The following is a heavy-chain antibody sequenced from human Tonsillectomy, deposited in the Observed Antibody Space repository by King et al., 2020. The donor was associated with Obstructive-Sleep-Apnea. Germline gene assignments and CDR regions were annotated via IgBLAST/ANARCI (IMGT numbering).Heavy chain of an antibody. D-gene: IGHD6-19*01. J-gene: IGHJ4*02. Sequence: VQLVESGGGLVQPGRSLRLSCVASGFTFDDYAMHWVRQAPGKGLDWVSGISWNSGSLGYVESVKGRFTISRDNVKKSLYLQMNSLRVEDTALYYCAKDKDSSGWYADYWGQGTLVTVSS. CDR2: ISWNSGSL. CDR3: AKDKDSSGWYADY. V-gene: IGHV3-9*01. CDR1: GFTFDDYA.